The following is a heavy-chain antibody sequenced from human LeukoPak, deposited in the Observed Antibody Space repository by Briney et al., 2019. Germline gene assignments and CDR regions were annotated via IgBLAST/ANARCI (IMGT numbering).Heavy chain of an antibody. J-gene: IGHJ3*02. CDR1: GGSISSYY. Sequence: KPSETLSLTCTVSGGSISSYYWSWIRQPPGKGLEWIGYIYYSGSTNYNPSLKSRVTISVDTSKNQFSLKLSSVTAADTAVYYCARHWYSMIVVVPAAFDIWGQGTMVTVSS. CDR2: IYYSGST. V-gene: IGHV4-59*08. CDR3: ARHWYSMIVVVPAAFDI. D-gene: IGHD3-22*01.